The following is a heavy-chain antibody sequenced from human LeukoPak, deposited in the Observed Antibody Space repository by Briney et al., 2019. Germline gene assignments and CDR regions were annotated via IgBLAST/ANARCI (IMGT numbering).Heavy chain of an antibody. J-gene: IGHJ5*02. D-gene: IGHD3-22*01. CDR3: ARDYYYYDSSGPNWFDP. V-gene: IGHV3-33*01. Sequence: GGSLRLSCAASGFTFNSYGMHWVRQAPGKGLQWVAVIWYDGSNEYYADSVKGRFTISRDNSGNTLYLQMNSLRAEDTAVYYCARDYYYYDSSGPNWFDPWGQGTLVTVSS. CDR1: GFTFNSYG. CDR2: IWYDGSNE.